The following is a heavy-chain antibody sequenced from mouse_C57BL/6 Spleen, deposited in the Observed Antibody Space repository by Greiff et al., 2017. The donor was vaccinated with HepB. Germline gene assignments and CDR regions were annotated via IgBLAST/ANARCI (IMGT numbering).Heavy chain of an antibody. J-gene: IGHJ2*01. CDR1: GYTFTSYW. D-gene: IGHD1-1*01. CDR3: ARETTVVGWVDY. Sequence: QVQLQHPGAELVRPGSSVKLSCKASGYTFTSYWMHWVKQRPIQGLEWIGNIDPSDSETHYNQKFKDKATLTVDKSSSTAYMQLSSLTSEDSAVYYCARETTVVGWVDYWGQGTTLTVSS. CDR2: IDPSDSET. V-gene: IGHV1-52*01.